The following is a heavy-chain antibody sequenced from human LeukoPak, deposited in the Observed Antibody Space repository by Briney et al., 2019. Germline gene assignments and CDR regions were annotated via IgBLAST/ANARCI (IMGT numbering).Heavy chain of an antibody. Sequence: GESLKISCKGSGYSFTSYWIGWVRQMPGKGLEWMGIIYPGDSDTRDSPSFQGQVTISADKSISTAYLQWSSLKASDTAMYYCASQGSYGDYNHYYYYYMDVWGKGTTVTVSS. CDR1: GYSFTSYW. D-gene: IGHD4-17*01. CDR2: IYPGDSDT. J-gene: IGHJ6*03. CDR3: ASQGSYGDYNHYYYYYMDV. V-gene: IGHV5-51*01.